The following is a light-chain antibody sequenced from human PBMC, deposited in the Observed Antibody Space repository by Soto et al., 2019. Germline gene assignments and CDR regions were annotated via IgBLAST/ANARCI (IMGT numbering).Light chain of an antibody. CDR2: AAS. J-gene: IGKJ5*01. CDR3: QQYYSYPRT. V-gene: IGKV1-16*01. CDR1: QNINNY. Sequence: DIQMTQSPSSLSASVGDRVTITCQASQNINNYLNWYQQKPGKAPKLLIYAASTLQSGVPSRFSGSGSGTDFTLTISCLQSEDFATYYCQQYYSYPRTFGQGTRLEIK.